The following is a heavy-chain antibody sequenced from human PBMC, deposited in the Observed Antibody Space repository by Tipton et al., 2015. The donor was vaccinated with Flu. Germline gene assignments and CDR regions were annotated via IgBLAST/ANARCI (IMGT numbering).Heavy chain of an antibody. V-gene: IGHV4-39*01. CDR3: ARLSYYDVDLKNFYFDY. CDR1: SGSIRSTNYF. D-gene: IGHD3-10*02. CDR2: IYPSGTT. Sequence: LRLSCTVSSGSIRSTNYFCAWIRQPPGKRLELIGSIYPSGTTYYNPSLKSRVTISVDTSKSQFSLMLRSVIAADTAVYYCARLSYYDVDLKNFYFDYWGQGALVTVSS. J-gene: IGHJ4*02.